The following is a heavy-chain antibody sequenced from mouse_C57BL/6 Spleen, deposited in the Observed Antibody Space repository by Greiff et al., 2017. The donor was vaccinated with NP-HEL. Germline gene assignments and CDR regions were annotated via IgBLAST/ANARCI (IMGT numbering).Heavy chain of an antibody. CDR1: GYSFTGYY. Sequence: VQLKQSGPELVKPGASVKISCKASGYSFTGYYMHWVKQSHGNILDWIGYIYPYNGVSSYNQKFKGKATLTVDKSSSTAYMELRSLTSEDSAVYYCARPDYDGGGYYAMDYWGQGTSVTVSS. V-gene: IGHV1-31*01. J-gene: IGHJ4*01. CDR3: ARPDYDGGGYYAMDY. CDR2: IYPYNGVS. D-gene: IGHD2-4*01.